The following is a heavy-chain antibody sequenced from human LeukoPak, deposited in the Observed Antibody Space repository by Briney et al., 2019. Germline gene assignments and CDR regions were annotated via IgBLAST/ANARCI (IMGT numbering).Heavy chain of an antibody. D-gene: IGHD2-2*01. Sequence: GASVKVFYKASGYTFISYAMNWVRQAPGQGLEWMGWINTNTGNPTYAQGLTGQFVFSLDTSVSTAYLQISSLKAEDTAVYYCARGDVVPADRNYGIDVWGQGTTVTVSS. CDR1: GYTFISYA. CDR3: ARGDVVPADRNYGIDV. V-gene: IGHV7-4-1*02. J-gene: IGHJ6*02. CDR2: INTNTGNP.